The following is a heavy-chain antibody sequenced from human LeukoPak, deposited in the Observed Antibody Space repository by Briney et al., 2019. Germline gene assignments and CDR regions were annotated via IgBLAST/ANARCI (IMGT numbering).Heavy chain of an antibody. Sequence: ASVKVSCKASGYTFTGYYMHWVRQAPGQGLEWMGWINPNSGGTNYAQKFQGRVTMTRDTSISTAYMELGRLRSDDTAVYYCARTPYCSGGSCYSFDYWGQGTLVTVSS. CDR2: INPNSGGT. CDR1: GYTFTGYY. V-gene: IGHV1-2*02. D-gene: IGHD2-15*01. CDR3: ARTPYCSGGSCYSFDY. J-gene: IGHJ4*02.